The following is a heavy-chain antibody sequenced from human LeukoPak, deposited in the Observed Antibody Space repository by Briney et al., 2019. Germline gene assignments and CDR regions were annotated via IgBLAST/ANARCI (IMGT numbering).Heavy chain of an antibody. CDR1: GCTFTSNY. CDR2: IYPRDGST. Sequence: ASVKVSCKASGCTFTSNYIHWVRQAPGQGLEWMGMIYPRDGSTSYAQKFQGRVTVTRDTSTSTVHMELSGLRSEDTAVYYCARDQKGFDYWGQGTLVTVSS. CDR3: ARDQKGFDY. V-gene: IGHV1-46*01. J-gene: IGHJ4*02.